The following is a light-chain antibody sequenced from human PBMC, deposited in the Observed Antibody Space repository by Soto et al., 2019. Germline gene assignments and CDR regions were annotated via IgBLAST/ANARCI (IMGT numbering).Light chain of an antibody. J-gene: IGLJ2*01. CDR2: LNSDGSH. Sequence: QPVLTQSPSASASLGASVKLTCTLSSGHSNYAIAWHQQQPEKGPRFLMKLNSDGSHSKGDEIPDRFSGSSSGAERYLTISSLQSEDEADYYCQTWGTGSVIFGGGTKVTVL. CDR1: SGHSNYA. V-gene: IGLV4-69*01. CDR3: QTWGTGSVI.